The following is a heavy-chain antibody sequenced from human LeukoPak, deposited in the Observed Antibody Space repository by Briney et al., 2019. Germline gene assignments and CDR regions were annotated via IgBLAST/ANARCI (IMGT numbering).Heavy chain of an antibody. Sequence: GASVKVSCKASGYTFTSYGISWVRQAPGQGLEWMGWISAYNGNTNYAQKLQGRVTMTTDTSTSTAYMELRSLRSDDTAVYYCARDRGYYDSSGYYYEWGQGTLVTVSS. V-gene: IGHV1-18*01. J-gene: IGHJ4*02. CDR3: ARDRGYYDSSGYYYE. CDR1: GYTFTSYG. CDR2: ISAYNGNT. D-gene: IGHD3-22*01.